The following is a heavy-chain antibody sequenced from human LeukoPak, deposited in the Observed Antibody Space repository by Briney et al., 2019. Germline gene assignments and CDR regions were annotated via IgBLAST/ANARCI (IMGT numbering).Heavy chain of an antibody. CDR1: GGSFSGYY. CDR2: INHSGST. CDR3: ARGTDDYRLYNWFDP. V-gene: IGHV4-34*01. D-gene: IGHD4-17*01. J-gene: IGHJ5*02. Sequence: SETLSLTCAVYGGSFSGYYWSWIRQPPGRGLEWIGEINHSGSTNYNPSLKSRVTISVDTSKNQFSLKLSSVTAADTAVYYCARGTDDYRLYNWFDPWGQGTLVTVSS.